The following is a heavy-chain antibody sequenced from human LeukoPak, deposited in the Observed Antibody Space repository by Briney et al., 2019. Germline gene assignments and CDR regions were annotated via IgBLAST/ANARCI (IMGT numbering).Heavy chain of an antibody. CDR3: ARGYGSGSYNNFNK. D-gene: IGHD3-10*01. CDR2: IHYTGNT. V-gene: IGHV4-59*01. Sequence: SETLSLTCTVSGGSLSSCYWSWIRQPPGKGLEWFGYIHYTGNTDYNPSLTSRVTMSVDTSKNQFSLMLTSVTAADTAVYYCARGYGSGSYNNFNKWGQGLLVAVSS. J-gene: IGHJ4*02. CDR1: GGSLSSCY.